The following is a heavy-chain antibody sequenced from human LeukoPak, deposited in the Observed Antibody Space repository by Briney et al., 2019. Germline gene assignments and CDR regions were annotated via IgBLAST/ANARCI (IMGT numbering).Heavy chain of an antibody. V-gene: IGHV3-7*01. Sequence: ETLSLTCTVSGGSISSYYWSWVRQAPGKGLEWVANIKQDGSEKYYVDSVKGRFTISRDNAKNSLYLQMNSLRAEDTAVYYCAREFGYGSGSYYSYWGQGTLVTVSS. D-gene: IGHD3-10*01. J-gene: IGHJ4*02. CDR1: GGSISSYY. CDR3: AREFGYGSGSYYSY. CDR2: IKQDGSEK.